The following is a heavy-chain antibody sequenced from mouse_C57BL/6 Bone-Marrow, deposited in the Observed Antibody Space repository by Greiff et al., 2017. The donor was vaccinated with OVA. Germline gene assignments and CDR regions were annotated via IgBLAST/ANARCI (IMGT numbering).Heavy chain of an antibody. J-gene: IGHJ1*03. Sequence: EVKVVESGGGLVKPGGSLKLSCAASGFTFSSYTMSWVRQTPEKRLEWVATISGGGGNTYYPDSVKGRFTISRDKAKNTVYQQMSSLRSKDTALYYCARHEAYGSSYGYFDVWGTGTTVTVSS. V-gene: IGHV5-9*01. CDR1: GFTFSSYT. D-gene: IGHD1-1*01. CDR2: ISGGGGNT. CDR3: ARHEAYGSSYGYFDV.